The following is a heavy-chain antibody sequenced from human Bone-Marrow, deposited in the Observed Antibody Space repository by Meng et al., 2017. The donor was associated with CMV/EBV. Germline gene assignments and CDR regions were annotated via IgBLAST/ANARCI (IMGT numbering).Heavy chain of an antibody. Sequence: SVKVSCKASGGTFSRYAISWVRQAPGQGLECMGGIIPLFGSANFAQKFQGRVTITTDESTTTDYMELSSLRSEDTAVYYCAREGTGTTLVWFDPWGQGTLVTVSS. J-gene: IGHJ5*02. D-gene: IGHD1-7*01. CDR3: AREGTGTTLVWFDP. CDR1: GGTFSRYA. CDR2: IIPLFGSA. V-gene: IGHV1-69*05.